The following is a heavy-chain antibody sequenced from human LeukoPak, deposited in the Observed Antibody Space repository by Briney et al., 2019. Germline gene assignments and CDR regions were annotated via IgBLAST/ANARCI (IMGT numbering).Heavy chain of an antibody. CDR1: GFTFSSYA. V-gene: IGHV3-23*01. D-gene: IGHD2-21*02. CDR2: ISGSGGST. J-gene: IGHJ4*02. CDR3: AKGRGYTVVVTGDYFDY. Sequence: GGSLRLSCAASGFTFSSYAMSWVRQAPGKGLEWVSAISGSGGSTYYADSVKGRFTISRDNSKNTLCLQLNSLRAEDTAVYYCAKGRGYTVVVTGDYFDYWGQGTLVTVSS.